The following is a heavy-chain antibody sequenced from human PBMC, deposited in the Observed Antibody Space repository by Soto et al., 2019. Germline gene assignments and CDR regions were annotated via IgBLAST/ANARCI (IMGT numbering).Heavy chain of an antibody. J-gene: IGHJ6*02. Sequence: ASVKVSCKASGYTFTSYAMHWVRQAPGQRLEWMGWINAGNGNTKYSQKFQGRVTITRDTSASTAYMELSSLRSEDTAVYYCARRRLGELSLSSNYYYYYGMDVWGQGTTVTVSS. CDR1: GYTFTSYA. CDR2: INAGNGNT. D-gene: IGHD3-16*02. CDR3: ARRRLGELSLSSNYYYYYGMDV. V-gene: IGHV1-3*01.